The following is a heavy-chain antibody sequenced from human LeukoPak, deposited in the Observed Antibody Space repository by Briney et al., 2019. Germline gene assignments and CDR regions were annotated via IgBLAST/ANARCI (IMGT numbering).Heavy chain of an antibody. CDR2: ISSSGSTI. CDR3: ARGRISMTVDDAFDM. D-gene: IGHD3-22*01. J-gene: IGHJ3*02. Sequence: GGSLRLSCAASGFIFSDYYMSWIRQAPGKGLEWVSYISSSGSTIYYADSVKGRFTISRDNAKNSLYLQMNSLRAEDTAVYYCARGRISMTVDDAFDMWGQGTMVTVSS. V-gene: IGHV3-11*04. CDR1: GFIFSDYY.